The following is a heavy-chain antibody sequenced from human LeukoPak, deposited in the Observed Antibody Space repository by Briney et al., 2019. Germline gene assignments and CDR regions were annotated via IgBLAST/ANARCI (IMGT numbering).Heavy chain of an antibody. CDR2: ISGSGGST. CDR1: GFTFSSYA. V-gene: IGHV3-23*01. CDR3: ARYYYDSSGYYLDY. D-gene: IGHD3-22*01. Sequence: GGSLRLSCAASGFTFSSYAMSWVRQAPGKGLEWVSAISGSGGSTYYADSVKGRFTISRDNAKNSLYLQMNSLRAEDTAVYYCARYYYDSSGYYLDYWGQGTLVTVSS. J-gene: IGHJ4*02.